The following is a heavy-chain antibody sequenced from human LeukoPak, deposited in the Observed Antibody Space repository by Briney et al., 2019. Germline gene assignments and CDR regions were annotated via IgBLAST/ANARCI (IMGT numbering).Heavy chain of an antibody. CDR3: ARDFGDYLMDYAFDI. D-gene: IGHD4-17*01. J-gene: IGHJ3*02. V-gene: IGHV4-30-4*08. CDR1: GGSISSGDYY. Sequence: SETLSLTCTVSGGSISSGDYYWSWIRQPPGKGLEWIGYIYYSGSTYYNPSLKSRVTISVDTSKNQFSLKLSSVTAADTAVYYCARDFGDYLMDYAFDIWGQWTMVTVSS. CDR2: IYYSGST.